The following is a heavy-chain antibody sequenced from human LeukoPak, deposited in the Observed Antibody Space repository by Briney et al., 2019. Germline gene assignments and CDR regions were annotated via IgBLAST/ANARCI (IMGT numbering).Heavy chain of an antibody. CDR2: IKTKTDGATT. V-gene: IGHV3-15*01. CDR1: GITFSNAW. Sequence: PGGSLRLSCAASGITFSNAWMSWVRQAPGKGLEWVGRIKTKTDGATTDYSAPVKGRFTISRDESKSMLYLQMNSLKTDDTAVYYCTTGSHCSSGSYGEGYWGQGTLVTVSS. J-gene: IGHJ4*02. CDR3: TTGSHCSSGSYGEGY. D-gene: IGHD6-25*01.